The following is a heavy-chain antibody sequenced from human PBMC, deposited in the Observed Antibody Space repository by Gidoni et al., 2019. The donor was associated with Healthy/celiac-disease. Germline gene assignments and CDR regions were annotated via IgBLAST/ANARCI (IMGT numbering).Heavy chain of an antibody. CDR1: GFTFRSYG. J-gene: IGHJ6*02. V-gene: IGHV3-30*18. Sequence: QVQLVESGGGVVQPGRSLRLSCAASGFTFRSYGMHWVRQAPGKGLEWVAVISYDGSNKYYADSVKGRFTISRDNSKNTLYLQMNSLRAEDTAVYYCAKDRDPYYYYGMDVWGQGTTVTVSS. CDR3: AKDRDPYYYYGMDV. CDR2: ISYDGSNK.